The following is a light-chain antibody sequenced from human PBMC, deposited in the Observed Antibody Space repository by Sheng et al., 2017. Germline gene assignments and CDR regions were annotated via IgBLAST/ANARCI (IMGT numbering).Light chain of an antibody. Sequence: QSALTQPASVSGSPGQSITISCTGTSSDVGSYNRVSWYQQPPGTAPKLMIYEVSNRPSGVSNRFSGSKSGNTASLTVSGLQAEDEADYYCSSYAGSNNAVFGGGTKLTVL. CDR2: EVS. CDR3: SSYAGSNNAV. J-gene: IGLJ3*02. V-gene: IGLV2-14*01. CDR1: SSDVGSYNR.